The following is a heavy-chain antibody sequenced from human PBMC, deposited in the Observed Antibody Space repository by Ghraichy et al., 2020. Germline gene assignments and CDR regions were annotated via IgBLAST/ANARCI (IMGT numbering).Heavy chain of an antibody. V-gene: IGHV3-23*01. CDR3: ARTGSGTYYNPRMDAFDI. J-gene: IGHJ3*02. CDR2: ISGSGETP. CDR1: GFTLSTYP. Sequence: GGSLRLSCEASGFTLSTYPMTWVRQAPGKGLEWVSSISGSGETPYYADSVKGRFTMSRDYAKNSVYLQMDSLRAEDTAVYYCARTGSGTYYNPRMDAFDIWVHGTKVTVSS. D-gene: IGHD3-10*01.